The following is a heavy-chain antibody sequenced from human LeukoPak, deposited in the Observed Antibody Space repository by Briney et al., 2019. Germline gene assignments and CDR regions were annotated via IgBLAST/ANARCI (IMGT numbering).Heavy chain of an antibody. J-gene: IGHJ4*02. CDR2: ISDSVTT. V-gene: IGHV4-61*01. Sequence: SETPSPACTLSGASVSSASFDWSWIRQPPGKGLEWIGYISDSVTTKYSPSLKTLVTISVDTSKNQFSLKLRSVTAADTDVYYCAARGQGGSLSYFVYWGQGTLVTVSS. D-gene: IGHD3-10*01. CDR1: GASVSSASFD. CDR3: AARGQGGSLSYFVY.